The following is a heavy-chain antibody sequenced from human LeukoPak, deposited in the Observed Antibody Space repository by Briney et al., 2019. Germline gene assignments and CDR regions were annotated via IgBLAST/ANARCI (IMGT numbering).Heavy chain of an antibody. CDR3: ARNGGASYYDFWSGFNWFDP. D-gene: IGHD3-3*01. CDR2: IYYSGST. Sequence: SETLSLTCTVSGGSISSYYWSWIRQPPGKGLEWIGYIYYSGSTNYNPSLKSRVTISVDTSKNQFSLKLSSVTAADTAVYYCARNGGASYYDFWSGFNWFDPWSQGTLVTVSS. J-gene: IGHJ5*02. V-gene: IGHV4-59*01. CDR1: GGSISSYY.